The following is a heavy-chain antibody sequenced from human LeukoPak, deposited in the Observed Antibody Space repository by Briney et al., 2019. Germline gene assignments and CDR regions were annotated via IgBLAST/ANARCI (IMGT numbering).Heavy chain of an antibody. J-gene: IGHJ4*02. Sequence: PSEALSLTCTVSGTSISNYHWSWIRQPPGKGLEWIGYIHYRGSTNYNPSLKSRVTISLDTSKNQFSLRMRSVTAADTAVYYCARDLLRSSYYYFDYWGRGSLVTVSS. CDR1: GTSISNYH. CDR3: ARDLLRSSYYYFDY. CDR2: IHYRGST. V-gene: IGHV4-59*01. D-gene: IGHD6-13*01.